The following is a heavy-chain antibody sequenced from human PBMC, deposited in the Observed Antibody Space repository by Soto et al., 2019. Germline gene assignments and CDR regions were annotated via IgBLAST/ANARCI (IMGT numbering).Heavy chain of an antibody. J-gene: IGHJ4*02. Sequence: SETLSLTCTVSGGSISSYYLSWIRQPPGKGLEWIGYIYYSGSTNYNPSLKSRVTISVDTSKNQFSLKLNSMTAADTAVYYCARHNYGPGSTYFDYWGQGTLVTVSS. CDR3: ARHNYGPGSTYFDY. D-gene: IGHD3-10*01. CDR1: GGSISSYY. CDR2: IYYSGST. V-gene: IGHV4-59*08.